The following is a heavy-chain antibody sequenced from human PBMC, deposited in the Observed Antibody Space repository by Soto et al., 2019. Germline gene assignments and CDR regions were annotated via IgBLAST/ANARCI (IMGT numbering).Heavy chain of an antibody. D-gene: IGHD6-6*01. V-gene: IGHV1-18*01. CDR2: ISAYNGNK. CDR1: GYTFTSYG. CDR3: ARDAGSIAARLSYYYYGMDV. J-gene: IGHJ6*01. Sequence: QVQLVQSGAEVKKPGASVKVSCKASGYTFTSYGISWVRQAPGQGLEWMGWISAYNGNKNNAHKLQGRVTMTTDTSXXTXDXXIRSLRTDDTDVNYGARDAGSIAARLSYYYYGMDVWGQGTTVTVSS.